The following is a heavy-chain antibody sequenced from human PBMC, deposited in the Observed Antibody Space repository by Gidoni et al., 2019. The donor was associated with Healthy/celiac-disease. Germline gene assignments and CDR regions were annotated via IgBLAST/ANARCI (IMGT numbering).Heavy chain of an antibody. CDR2: FSGSGGST. Sequence: EVQLLESGGGLVQPGGSLRISCAASGFTFRSYAMSWVRQAPGKGLEWVSAFSGSGGSTYYADSVKGRFTISRDNSKNTLYLQMNSLRAEDTAVYYCAKERMGIAAAGTGFDYWGQGTLVTVSS. CDR3: AKERMGIAAAGTGFDY. D-gene: IGHD6-13*01. CDR1: GFTFRSYA. V-gene: IGHV3-23*01. J-gene: IGHJ4*02.